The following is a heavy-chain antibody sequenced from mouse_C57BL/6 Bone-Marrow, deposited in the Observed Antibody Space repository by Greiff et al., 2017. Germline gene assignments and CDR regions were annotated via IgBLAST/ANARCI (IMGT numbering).Heavy chain of an antibody. CDR2: IHPNSGST. CDR1: GYTFTSYW. V-gene: IGHV1-64*01. J-gene: IGHJ3*01. D-gene: IGHD1-1*01. Sequence: VQLQQSGAELVKPGASVKLSCKASGYTFTSYWMHWVKQRPGQGLEWIGMIHPNSGSTNYNEKFKSKATLTVDKSSSTAYMQLSSLTSEDSAVYYCAREDYYYGSSPAYWGQGTLVTVSA. CDR3: AREDYYYGSSPAY.